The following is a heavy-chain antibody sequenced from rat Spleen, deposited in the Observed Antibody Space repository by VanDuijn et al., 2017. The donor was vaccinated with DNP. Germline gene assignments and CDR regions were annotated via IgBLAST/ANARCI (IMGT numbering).Heavy chain of an antibody. V-gene: IGHV5-31*01. CDR2: ISNSGANT. CDR3: ARGSGTYYWYFDF. CDR1: GFTFKNYW. J-gene: IGHJ1*01. Sequence: EVRLVESGGGLVQPGRSLKLSCVTSGFTFKNYWMTWIRQVPGKGLEWIASISNSGANTYYLDSVRGRFTISRDNAKSTLYLQMNSLRSEDTATYYCARGSGTYYWYFDFWGPGTMVTVSS. D-gene: IGHD5-1*01.